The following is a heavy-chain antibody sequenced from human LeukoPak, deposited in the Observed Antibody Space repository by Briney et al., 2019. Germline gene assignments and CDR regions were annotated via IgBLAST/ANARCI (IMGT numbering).Heavy chain of an antibody. CDR1: GGSISSYY. Sequence: SETLSLTCTVSGGSISSYYWSWIRQPPGKGLEWIGSIYYSGSTYYNPSLKSRVTISVDTSKNQFSLKLSSVTAADTAVYYCARGFSGWFLYDYWGQGTLVTVSS. D-gene: IGHD6-19*01. CDR3: ARGFSGWFLYDY. CDR2: IYYSGST. J-gene: IGHJ4*02. V-gene: IGHV4-59*12.